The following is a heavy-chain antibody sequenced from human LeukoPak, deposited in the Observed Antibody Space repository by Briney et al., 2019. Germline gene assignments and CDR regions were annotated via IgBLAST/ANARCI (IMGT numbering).Heavy chain of an antibody. Sequence: ASVKVSCKASGCTFTSYDINWVRQATGQGLEWMGWMNPNSGNTGYAQKFQGRVTMTRNTSISTAYMELSSLRSEDTAVYYCARLIGSSWHGYYYYYYGMDVWGQGTTVTVSS. J-gene: IGHJ6*02. CDR2: MNPNSGNT. CDR1: GCTFTSYD. V-gene: IGHV1-8*01. CDR3: ARLIGSSWHGYYYYYYGMDV. D-gene: IGHD6-13*01.